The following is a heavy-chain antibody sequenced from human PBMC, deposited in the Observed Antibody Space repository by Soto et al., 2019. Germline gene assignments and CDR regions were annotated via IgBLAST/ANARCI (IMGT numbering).Heavy chain of an antibody. V-gene: IGHV4-30-4*01. D-gene: IGHD3-3*01. J-gene: IGHJ5*02. CDR2: IYYSGST. Sequence: SETLSLTCTVSGGSISSGDYYWSWIRQPPGKGLEWIGYIYYSGSTYYNPSLKSRVTIPVDTSKNQFSLKLSSVTAADTAVYYCARATYYDPNWFDPWGQGTLVTVSS. CDR1: GGSISSGDYY. CDR3: ARATYYDPNWFDP.